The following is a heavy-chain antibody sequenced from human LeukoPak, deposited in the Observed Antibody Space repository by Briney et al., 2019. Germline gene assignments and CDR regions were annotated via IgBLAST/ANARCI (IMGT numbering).Heavy chain of an antibody. CDR1: GFTFNNYA. D-gene: IGHD4-17*01. CDR3: ARDPNGDYIGAFDF. CDR2: ITGGGRT. Sequence: QPGGSLRLSCAASGFTFNNYAMMWVRQAQGQGLGWVSAITGGGRTYYADSVKGRFTISRDNSKNTLYLQMNSLRAEDTALYFCARDPNGDYIGAFDFLGQGTVVTVSS. V-gene: IGHV3-23*01. J-gene: IGHJ3*01.